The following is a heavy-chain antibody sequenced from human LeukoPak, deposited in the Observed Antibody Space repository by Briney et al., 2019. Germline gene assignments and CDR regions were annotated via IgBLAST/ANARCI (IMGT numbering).Heavy chain of an antibody. CDR1: GFTFNTAW. CDR2: IKSRTDGGTT. J-gene: IGHJ1*01. CDR3: TTEPSPIPYFDWLLVY. D-gene: IGHD3-9*01. Sequence: PGGSLRLSCTASGFTFNTAWMSWVRQAPGKGLEWVRRIKSRTDGGTTDYAAPVKGRFTISRDDSKNILYLQMNGLKNEDTAVYYCTTEPSPIPYFDWLLVYWGQGTLVTVSS. V-gene: IGHV3-15*01.